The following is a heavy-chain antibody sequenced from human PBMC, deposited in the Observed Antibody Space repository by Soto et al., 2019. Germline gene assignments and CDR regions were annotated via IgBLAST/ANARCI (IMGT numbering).Heavy chain of an antibody. CDR2: ISSSSSNI. V-gene: IGHV3-21*01. Sequence: EVQLVESGGGLVKPGGSLRLSCAASGFTFSSYSMNWVRQAPGKGLEWVSSISSSSSNIYYADSVKGRFTISRDNAKNSLYLQMNSLRDEDTAVYYFASPREDCSGGTCYLGFDPWGQGTLVTVSS. D-gene: IGHD2-15*01. CDR3: ASPREDCSGGTCYLGFDP. J-gene: IGHJ5*02. CDR1: GFTFSSYS.